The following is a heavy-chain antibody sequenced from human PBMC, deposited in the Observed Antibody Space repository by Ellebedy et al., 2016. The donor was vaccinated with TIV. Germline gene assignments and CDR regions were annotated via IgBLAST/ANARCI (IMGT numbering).Heavy chain of an antibody. D-gene: IGHD4-17*01. CDR3: ARDSPRPTVTNDDVTSVFDP. J-gene: IGHJ5*02. CDR2: INPSGGST. V-gene: IGHV1-46*01. Sequence: ASVKVSCKASGDTFTSYYMHWVRQAPGQGLEWMGIINPSGGSTSYAQKFQGRVTMTRDTSTSTVYMELSSLRSEDTAVYYCARDSPRPTVTNDDVTSVFDPWGQGTLVTVSS. CDR1: GDTFTSYY.